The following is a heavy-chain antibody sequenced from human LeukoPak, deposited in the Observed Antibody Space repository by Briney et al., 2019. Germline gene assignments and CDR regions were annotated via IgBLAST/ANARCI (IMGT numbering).Heavy chain of an antibody. Sequence: PGGSLRLSCAASGFTFSNAWMSWVRQAPGKGLEWVGRIKSKTDGGTTDYAAPVKGRFTISRDDSKNTLYLQMNSLKTEDTAVYYCTTLIAAAGDYYYYYMDVWGKGTTVTVSS. CDR2: IKSKTDGGTT. J-gene: IGHJ6*03. CDR1: GFTFSNAW. V-gene: IGHV3-15*01. CDR3: TTLIAAAGDYYYYYMDV. D-gene: IGHD6-13*01.